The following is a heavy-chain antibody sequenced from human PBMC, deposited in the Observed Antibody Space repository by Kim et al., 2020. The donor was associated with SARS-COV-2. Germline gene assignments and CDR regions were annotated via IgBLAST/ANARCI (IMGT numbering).Heavy chain of an antibody. D-gene: IGHD3-10*01. J-gene: IGHJ4*02. V-gene: IGHV4-39*01. CDR2: IYYSGST. CDR3: ARLIPPALLWFGELFDC. CDR1: GGSISSSSYY. Sequence: SETLSLTCIVSGGSISSSSYYWGWIRQPPGKGLEWIGSIYYSGSTYFNPSLKSRVTISVDTSKNQFSLKLSSVTAADTSVYYCARLIPPALLWFGELFDCWGQGTLVTVSS.